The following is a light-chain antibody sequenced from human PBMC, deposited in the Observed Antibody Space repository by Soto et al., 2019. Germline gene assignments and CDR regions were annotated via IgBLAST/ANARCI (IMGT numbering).Light chain of an antibody. J-gene: IGKJ4*01. CDR2: GVS. CDR1: QNIGDTY. V-gene: IGKV3-20*01. CDR3: HQYSRSPVTFSPLT. Sequence: EIVLTQTPATLSLSPGERVTLSCRASQNIGDTYLAWYPQKPGQAPRLLIYGVSARGTGISDRFSASGSGTDFTLTISRLEPDDFAVYYCHQYSRSPVTFSPLTCGGGSKVEI.